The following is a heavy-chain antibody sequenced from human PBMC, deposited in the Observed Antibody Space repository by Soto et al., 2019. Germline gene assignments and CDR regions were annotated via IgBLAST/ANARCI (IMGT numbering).Heavy chain of an antibody. V-gene: IGHV3-30*18. Sequence: QAQLVESGGGVVQPGRSLRLSCAASGFTFSSFAMHWVRQAPGKGLEWVAIVSYDGGTKYYADSVKGRFTISRDNSKNTLDLQMNSLRSEDKAVYYCANLTPRVNKYEPDDYWGQGTLVTVSS. D-gene: IGHD2-8*01. J-gene: IGHJ4*02. CDR3: ANLTPRVNKYEPDDY. CDR1: GFTFSSFA. CDR2: VSYDGGTK.